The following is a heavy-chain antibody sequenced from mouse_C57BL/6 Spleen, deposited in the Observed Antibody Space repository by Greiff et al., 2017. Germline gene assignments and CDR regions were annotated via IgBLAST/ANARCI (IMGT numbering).Heavy chain of an antibody. CDR1: GYTFTDHT. D-gene: IGHD1-1*01. Sequence: QVQLQQSDAELVKPGASVKISCKVSGYTFTDHTIHWMKQRPEQGLEWIGYIFPRDGSTKYNEKFKGKATLTADKSSSTAYMQRNSLTSEDSAVYFCARSGYYGSSSYAMDYWGQGTSVTVSS. CDR3: ARSGYYGSSSYAMDY. V-gene: IGHV1-78*01. J-gene: IGHJ4*01. CDR2: IFPRDGST.